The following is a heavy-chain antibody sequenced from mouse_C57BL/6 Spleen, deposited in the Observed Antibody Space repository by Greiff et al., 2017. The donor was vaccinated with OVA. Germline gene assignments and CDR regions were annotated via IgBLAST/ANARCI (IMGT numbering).Heavy chain of an antibody. J-gene: IGHJ3*01. D-gene: IGHD1-1*01. V-gene: IGHV1-69*01. CDR2: IDPSDSYT. CDR1: GYTFTSYW. CDR3: ARKGLLWCAY. Sequence: VQLQQPGAELVMPGASVKLSCKASGYTFTSYWMHWVKQRPGQGLEWIGEIDPSDSYTNYNQKFKGKSTLTVDKSSSTAYMQLSSLTSEDSAVYYCARKGLLWCAYWGQGTLVTVSA.